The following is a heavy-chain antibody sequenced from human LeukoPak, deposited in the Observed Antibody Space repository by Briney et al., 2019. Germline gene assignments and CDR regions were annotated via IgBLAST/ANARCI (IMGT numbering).Heavy chain of an antibody. CDR1: GHSISSGYY. Sequence: SETLSLTCTVSGHSISSGYYWGWIRQPPGKGLEWIGSIYHSGSTYYNPSLKSRVTISVDTSKNQFSLKLSSVTAADTAVYYCARGHYYDSSGYYLRGGFFDYWGQGTLVTVSS. V-gene: IGHV4-38-2*02. CDR2: IYHSGST. J-gene: IGHJ4*02. D-gene: IGHD3-22*01. CDR3: ARGHYYDSSGYYLRGGFFDY.